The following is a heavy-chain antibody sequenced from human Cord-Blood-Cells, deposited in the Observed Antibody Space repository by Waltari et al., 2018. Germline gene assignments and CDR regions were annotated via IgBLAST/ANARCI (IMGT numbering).Heavy chain of an antibody. V-gene: IGHV1-2*02. Sequence: VQLVPSGADVKKPGASMNVSCMTSGYTFTDYHMHWVRQAPGQGLEWMGWINPKTGGTNYAQNFRGRVTMTRDTSSSTAFLEMTSLSFGETAVYYCASSATYWGEFFEHWGQGSLITVSS. CDR1: GYTFTDYH. CDR3: ASSATYWGEFFEH. J-gene: IGHJ4*02. CDR2: INPKTGGT. D-gene: IGHD7-27*01.